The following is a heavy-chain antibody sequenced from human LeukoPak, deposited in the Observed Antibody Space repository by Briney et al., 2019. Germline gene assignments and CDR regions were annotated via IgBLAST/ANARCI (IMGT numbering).Heavy chain of an antibody. CDR3: ARLADRFGYNYGIDEYFDY. CDR1: GGSIKSYY. Sequence: SETLSLTCTVSGGSIKSYYWSWIRQPAGEGLEWLGHIYASGTTNYNPSLNSRVTMSVDTSKNQFSLRLASVTAADTAVYYCARLADRFGYNYGIDEYFDYWGQGTLVTVSS. CDR2: IYASGTT. D-gene: IGHD5-18*01. J-gene: IGHJ4*02. V-gene: IGHV4-4*07.